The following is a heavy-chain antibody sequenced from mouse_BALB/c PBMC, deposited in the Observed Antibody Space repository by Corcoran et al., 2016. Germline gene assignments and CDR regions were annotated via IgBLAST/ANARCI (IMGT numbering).Heavy chain of an antibody. J-gene: IGHJ3*01. CDR1: GYTFTNYG. CDR3: ARTSDYGAWCAY. Sequence: QIQLVQSGPELKKPGETVKISCKASGYTFTNYGMNWVKQAPGKGLKWMGWINTYTGEPTYADDFKGRFAFSLETSASTAYLQINNLKNEDMATYFCARTSDYGAWCAYWGQGTLVTVSA. V-gene: IGHV9-1*02. D-gene: IGHD2-4*01. CDR2: INTYTGEP.